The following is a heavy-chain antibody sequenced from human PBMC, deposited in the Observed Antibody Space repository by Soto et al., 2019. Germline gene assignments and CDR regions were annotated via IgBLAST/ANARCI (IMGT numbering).Heavy chain of an antibody. J-gene: IGHJ4*02. CDR1: GGTFSSYA. V-gene: IGHV1-69*13. CDR2: IIPIFGTA. D-gene: IGHD3-22*01. CDR3: ARGKEGHYYDSSGYYSY. Sequence: SVKVSCKASGGTFSSYAISWVRQAPGQGLEWMGGIIPIFGTANYAQKFQGRVTITADESTSTAYMELSSLRSEDTAVYYCARGKEGHYYDSSGYYSYRGQGTLVTVSS.